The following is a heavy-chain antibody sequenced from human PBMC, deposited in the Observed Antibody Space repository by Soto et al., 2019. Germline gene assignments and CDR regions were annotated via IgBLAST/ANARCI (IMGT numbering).Heavy chain of an antibody. CDR1: GGSISSYY. Sequence: QVQLQESGPGLVKPSETLSLTCTVSGGSISSYYWSWIRQPPGKGLEWIGYIYYSGSTNDTPSLKSRVTISVDPSKNQFSLKLSSVTAADTAVYYCARRRMYSSSWSRTLHSYYYYYMDVWGKGTTVTVSS. V-gene: IGHV4-59*08. CDR3: ARRRMYSSSWSRTLHSYYYYYMDV. J-gene: IGHJ6*03. CDR2: IYYSGST. D-gene: IGHD6-13*01.